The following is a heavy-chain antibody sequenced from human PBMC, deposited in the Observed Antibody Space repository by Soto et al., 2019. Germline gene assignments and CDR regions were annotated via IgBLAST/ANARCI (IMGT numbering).Heavy chain of an antibody. CDR1: GYIFTDYS. CDR3: ARTDTWAY. J-gene: IGHJ4*02. D-gene: IGHD2-2*02. Sequence: ASVKVSCKASGYIFTDYSMHWVRQAPGQRLEWLGWINTHNGHTQYSPRFDDRVTMNTDPSTSTAYMGLKSLRSDDTAVYYCARTDTWAYWGQGTLVTVSS. V-gene: IGHV1-18*04. CDR2: INTHNGHT.